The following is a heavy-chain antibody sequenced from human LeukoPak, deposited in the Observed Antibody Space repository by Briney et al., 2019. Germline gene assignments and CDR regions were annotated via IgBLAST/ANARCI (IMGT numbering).Heavy chain of an antibody. V-gene: IGHV4-59*01. Sequence: SETLSLTCSVSGGSINVYYWNWIRQSPGKGLEWIGSISYSGSTNCNPSLKSRVTISMDTSKDRFSLKVSSVIAADTAMYYCARGGSRSYTSSTLDYWGQGTLVTVSS. D-gene: IGHD6-6*01. J-gene: IGHJ4*02. CDR2: ISYSGST. CDR3: ARGGSRSYTSSTLDY. CDR1: GGSINVYY.